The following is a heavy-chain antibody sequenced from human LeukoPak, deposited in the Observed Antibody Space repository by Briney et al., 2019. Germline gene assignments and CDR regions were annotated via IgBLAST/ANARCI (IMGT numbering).Heavy chain of an antibody. CDR3: ARQRGSGCLDY. CDR2: IKQDGSET. CDR1: RFTLSNYW. Sequence: GGSLRLSCAASRFTLSNYWMSWVRQAPGKWLEWVANIKQDGSETYYVASVKGRFTISRDNAKNSLSLQMNSLRAEDTAVYYCARQRGSGCLDYWGQGTLVTVSS. J-gene: IGHJ4*02. D-gene: IGHD6-19*01. V-gene: IGHV3-7*01.